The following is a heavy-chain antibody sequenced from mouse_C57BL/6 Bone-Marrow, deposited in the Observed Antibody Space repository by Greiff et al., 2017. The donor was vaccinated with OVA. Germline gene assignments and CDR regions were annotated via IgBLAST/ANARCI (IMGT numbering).Heavy chain of an antibody. CDR3: AGWLLRSYYYAMDY. Sequence: QVQLKESGPGLVQPSQSLSITCTVSGFSLTSYGVHWVRQSPGKGLEWLGVIWSGGSTDYNAAFISRLSISKDNSKSQVFFKMNSLQADDTAIYYCAGWLLRSYYYAMDYWGQGTSVTVSS. CDR2: IWSGGST. V-gene: IGHV2-2*01. D-gene: IGHD2-3*01. J-gene: IGHJ4*01. CDR1: GFSLTSYG.